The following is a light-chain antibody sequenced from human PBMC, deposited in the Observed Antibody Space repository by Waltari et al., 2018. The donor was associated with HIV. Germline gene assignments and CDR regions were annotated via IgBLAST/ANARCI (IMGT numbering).Light chain of an antibody. CDR1: SSDLGVYNS. Sequence: QSALTQPPSASGSPGQSVTISCTVASSDLGVYNSVSWYPQRPDKAPKVIISEVSKRSPGVPNRSSGAKSGNTASLTVSGIQADDEAEYFCSFYGGSNILVFGGGTKLTVL. CDR2: EVS. J-gene: IGLJ2*01. CDR3: SFYGGSNILV. V-gene: IGLV2-8*01.